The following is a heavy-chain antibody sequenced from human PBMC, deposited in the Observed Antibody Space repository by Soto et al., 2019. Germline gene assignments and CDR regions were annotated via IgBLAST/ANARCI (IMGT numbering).Heavy chain of an antibody. CDR3: AREGGRGAARFFYYFDY. Sequence: GASVKVSCKASGYTFTSYAMHWVRQAPGQRLEWMGWINAGNGNTKYSQKFQGRVTITRDTSASTAYMELSSLRSEDTAVYYCAREGGRGAARFFYYFDYWGQGTLVTVSS. D-gene: IGHD6-6*01. J-gene: IGHJ4*02. V-gene: IGHV1-3*01. CDR2: INAGNGNT. CDR1: GYTFTSYA.